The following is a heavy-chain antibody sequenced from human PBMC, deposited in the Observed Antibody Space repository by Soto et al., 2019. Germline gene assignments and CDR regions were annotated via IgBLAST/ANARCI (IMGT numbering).Heavy chain of an antibody. D-gene: IGHD3-3*01. CDR3: AKAEGVYSFWSLNY. V-gene: IGHV3-23*01. J-gene: IGHJ4*02. CDR1: GFTFSTCA. CDR2: ISGSGDST. Sequence: GGSLRLSCAASGFTFSTCAMTWVRRAPGKGLEWVSAISGSGDSTYYTDSVKGRFTISRDNSKNTLYLHMNSLKEEDTAVYYCAKAEGVYSFWSLNYWGQGTLVTVSS.